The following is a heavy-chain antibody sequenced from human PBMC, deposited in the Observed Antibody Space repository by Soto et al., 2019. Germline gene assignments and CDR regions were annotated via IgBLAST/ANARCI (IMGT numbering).Heavy chain of an antibody. D-gene: IGHD3-22*01. CDR3: ARVGQGRYYYDSSGLFDY. J-gene: IGHJ4*02. Sequence: SETLSLTCTVSGGSISSYYWSWIRQPPGKGLEWIGYIYYSGSTNYNPSLKSRVTISVDTSKNQFSLKLSSVTAADTAVYYCARVGQGRYYYDSSGLFDYWGQGTLVTVSS. V-gene: IGHV4-59*01. CDR1: GGSISSYY. CDR2: IYYSGST.